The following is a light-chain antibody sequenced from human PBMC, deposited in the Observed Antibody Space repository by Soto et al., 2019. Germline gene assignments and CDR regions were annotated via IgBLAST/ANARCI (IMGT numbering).Light chain of an antibody. Sequence: QSVLTQPPSVSGAPGQKVIISCTGSTSNIGAGYDVHWYQQPPGTAPKLLIYSNSNRPSGVPDRLSGSKSGTSASLAITGLQVEDEADYYCQSYDSSLSTAVFGGGTKLTVL. CDR3: QSYDSSLSTAV. CDR1: TSNIGAGYD. V-gene: IGLV1-40*01. J-gene: IGLJ3*02. CDR2: SNS.